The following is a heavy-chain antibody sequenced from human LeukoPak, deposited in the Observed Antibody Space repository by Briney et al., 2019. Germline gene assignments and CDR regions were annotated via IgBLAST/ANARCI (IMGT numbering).Heavy chain of an antibody. Sequence: SVRVSCKASGDTYGNYALTWVRQAPGQGLEWMGGIIPIFGTTNYAEKFQGRVTTTADKSTSTAYMELSSLRSEDTAVYYCARSYYYDSSGYSPYYFDYWGQGTLVTVSS. D-gene: IGHD3-22*01. V-gene: IGHV1-69*06. CDR1: GDTYGNYA. J-gene: IGHJ4*02. CDR2: IIPIFGTT. CDR3: ARSYYYDSSGYSPYYFDY.